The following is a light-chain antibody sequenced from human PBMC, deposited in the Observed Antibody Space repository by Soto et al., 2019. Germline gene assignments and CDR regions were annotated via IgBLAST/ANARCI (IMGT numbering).Light chain of an antibody. CDR1: QSVSSY. V-gene: IGKV3-11*01. CDR3: QQRSNWPRT. Sequence: EIVLTQSPATLSLSPGERATLSCRAGQSVSSYLAWYQQKPGQAPRLLIYDAPNRATGITARFSGSGSGTDFTLTISSLEPEDFAVYYCQQRSNWPRTFGQGTKVEIK. CDR2: DAP. J-gene: IGKJ1*01.